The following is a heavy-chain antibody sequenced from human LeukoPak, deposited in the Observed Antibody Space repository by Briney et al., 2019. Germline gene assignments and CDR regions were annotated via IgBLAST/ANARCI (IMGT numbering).Heavy chain of an antibody. V-gene: IGHV3-48*03. CDR3: ARESGGSSNFDY. J-gene: IGHJ4*02. Sequence: GGSLRLSCAASGFTFSSYEMNWVRQAPGKGLEWVSYISSSGSTIYYADSVKGRFTISRDNAKNSLYLQMNSLRAEDTALYYCARESGGSSNFDYWGQGTLVTVSS. D-gene: IGHD1-26*01. CDR2: ISSSGSTI. CDR1: GFTFSSYE.